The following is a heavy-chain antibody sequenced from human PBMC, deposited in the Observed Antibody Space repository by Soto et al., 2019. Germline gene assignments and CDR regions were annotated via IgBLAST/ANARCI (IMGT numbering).Heavy chain of an antibody. Sequence: QVQLQESGPGLVKPSETLSFTCTVSGGSISSYYWSWIRQPPGKGLEWIGYIYYSGSTNYNPSLKSRVTISVDTSKNQFSLKLSSVTAADTAVYYCARRYGYAFDIWGQGTMVTVSS. CDR3: ARRYGYAFDI. J-gene: IGHJ3*02. CDR1: GGSISSYY. D-gene: IGHD4-17*01. CDR2: IYYSGST. V-gene: IGHV4-59*01.